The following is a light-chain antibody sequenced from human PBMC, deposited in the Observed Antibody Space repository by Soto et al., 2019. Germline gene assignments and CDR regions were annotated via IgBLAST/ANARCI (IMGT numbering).Light chain of an antibody. CDR1: SSDVGGHSR. V-gene: IGLV2-14*01. J-gene: IGLJ1*01. Sequence: QSALTQPASVSGSPGQSITISCTGTSSDVGGHSRVSWFQQYPGKAPKLLIFEVSKRPSRVSNRFSGSKSGNTASLTISGLQAEDEADYYCSSYTSSVAWVFGTGTKLTVL. CDR2: EVS. CDR3: SSYTSSVAWV.